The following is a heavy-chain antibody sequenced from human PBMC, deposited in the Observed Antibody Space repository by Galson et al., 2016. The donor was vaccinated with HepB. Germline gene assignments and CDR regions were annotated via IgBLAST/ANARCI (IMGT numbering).Heavy chain of an antibody. V-gene: IGHV3-74*01. CDR2: INSDGTST. CDR3: AKEGRDILTGYYNGDAFDI. D-gene: IGHD3-9*01. J-gene: IGHJ3*02. CDR1: GFTFSSYW. Sequence: SLRLSCAASGFTFSSYWMHWVRQAPGKGLVWVSGINSDGTSTTYADSVKGRFTISRDNAKNTLYLQMNSLRAEDTAVYYCAKEGRDILTGYYNGDAFDIWGQGTMVIVSS.